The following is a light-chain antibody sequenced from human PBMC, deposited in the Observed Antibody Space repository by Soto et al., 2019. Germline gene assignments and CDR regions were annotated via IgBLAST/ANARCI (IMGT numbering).Light chain of an antibody. V-gene: IGKV4-1*01. CDR1: QMGLYISNNNNH. J-gene: IGKJ4*01. CDR3: YPYFTTTLT. CDR2: WAS. Sequence: IVMSQSPDSLTGPRGQSATINCKSSQMGLYISNNNNHVAWYQQKPGQPPKMVMYWASTRESGGPDRFSGSGSGTDFALTISSLLAEDVAVFYCYPYFTTTLTFGGGTNVDIK.